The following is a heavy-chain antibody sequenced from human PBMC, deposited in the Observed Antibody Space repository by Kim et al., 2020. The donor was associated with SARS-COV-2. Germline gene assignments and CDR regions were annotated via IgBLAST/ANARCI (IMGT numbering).Heavy chain of an antibody. J-gene: IGHJ4*02. D-gene: IGHD6-6*01. CDR2: ST. V-gene: IGHV4-30-2*04. Sequence: STSYNPPRKRRVTRSVEPSKTQFSLKLSSVTAADTAVYYCATATRGFDYWGQGTLVTVSS. CDR3: ATATRGFDY.